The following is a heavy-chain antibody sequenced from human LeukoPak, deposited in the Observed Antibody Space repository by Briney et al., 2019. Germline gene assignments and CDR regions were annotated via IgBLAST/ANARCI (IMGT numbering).Heavy chain of an antibody. V-gene: IGHV3-48*03. CDR3: AKWGDYDVLTGYYVSDY. D-gene: IGHD3-9*01. J-gene: IGHJ4*02. Sequence: GGSLRLSCAASGFTLSNFDFIWVRQAPGKGLEWVSYISSSGSTIYYADSVKGRFTISKDNAKDSLFLQMNSLRAEDTAVYYCAKWGDYDVLTGYYVSDYWGQGTLVTVSS. CDR2: ISSSGSTI. CDR1: GFTLSNFD.